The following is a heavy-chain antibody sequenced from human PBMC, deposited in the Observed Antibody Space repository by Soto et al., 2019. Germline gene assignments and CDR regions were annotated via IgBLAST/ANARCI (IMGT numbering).Heavy chain of an antibody. CDR1: GFTFSSYA. CDR2: MSYDGSNK. J-gene: IGHJ4*02. V-gene: IGHV3-30-3*01. Sequence: QVQLVESGGGVVQPGRSLRLSCAASGFTFSSYAMHWVRRAPGKGLEWMAVMSYDGSNKYYADSVKGRFTISRDNSKNTLYPQMNCLRAEDTALYYCARDGGAYWGQGTLVIVSS. D-gene: IGHD3-16*01. CDR3: ARDGGAY.